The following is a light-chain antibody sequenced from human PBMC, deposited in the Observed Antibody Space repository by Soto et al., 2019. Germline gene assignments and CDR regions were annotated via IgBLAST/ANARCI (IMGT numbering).Light chain of an antibody. V-gene: IGKV3D-15*01. CDR2: GAF. Sequence: DIMMTQSPATLSLSPCERATISFSASLSVSSCLAWYRQKPGQAPRLLIYGAFKRATGIPDRFSGSGSGTEFTLTISSLQPDDFATYYCQHYNSYSEAFGQGTKVDNK. CDR1: LSVSSC. CDR3: QHYNSYSEA. J-gene: IGKJ1*01.